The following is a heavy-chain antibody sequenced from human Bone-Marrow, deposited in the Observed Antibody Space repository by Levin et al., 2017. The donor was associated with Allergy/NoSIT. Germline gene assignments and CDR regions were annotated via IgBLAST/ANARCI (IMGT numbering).Heavy chain of an antibody. V-gene: IGHV3-48*03. CDR2: ISSSGSLV. CDR1: GFTFSSFE. CDR3: ARRFDS. J-gene: IGHJ4*02. Sequence: LSLTCAASGFTFSSFEMNWVRQAPGKGLEWISYISSSGSLVYYADSVKGRFTISRDNAKNSLYLQMISLRVEDTAVYYCARRFDSWGQGTLVTVSS.